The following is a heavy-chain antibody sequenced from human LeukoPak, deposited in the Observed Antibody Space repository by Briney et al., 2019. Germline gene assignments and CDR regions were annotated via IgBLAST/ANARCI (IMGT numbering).Heavy chain of an antibody. D-gene: IGHD6-19*01. V-gene: IGHV3-7*01. Sequence: GGSVRLSCKTSGFTFSSYWMNWVRQAPGKGLEWVANIKQDGSEKYYVGSLKGRFTISRDNGKNSLYLQMSSLRADDTAVYYCAGGLGWTIDLWGQGTLVTVSS. CDR2: IKQDGSEK. CDR3: AGGLGWTIDL. CDR1: GFTFSSYW. J-gene: IGHJ5*02.